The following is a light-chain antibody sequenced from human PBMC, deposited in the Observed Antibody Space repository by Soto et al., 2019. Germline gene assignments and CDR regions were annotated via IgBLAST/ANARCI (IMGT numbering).Light chain of an antibody. Sequence: NFMLTQPHSVSESPGKTVTISCTRSSGSIASNYVQWYQQRPGSVPTTVIYEDHQRPSGVPDRFSGSIDSSSNSASLTISGLKTEDEADYYCQSYDSSTHPYVFGTGTKLTVL. CDR2: EDH. J-gene: IGLJ1*01. CDR1: SGSIASNY. CDR3: QSYDSSTHPYV. V-gene: IGLV6-57*04.